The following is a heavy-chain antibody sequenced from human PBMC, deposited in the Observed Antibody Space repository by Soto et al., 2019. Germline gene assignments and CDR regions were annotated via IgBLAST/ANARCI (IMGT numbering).Heavy chain of an antibody. Sequence: QMQLVQSGPEVKKPGTSVKVSCKASGFTFTSSAVQWVRQARGQRLEWIGWIVVGSGNTNYAQKFQERVTITRDMSTSTAYMELGSLRSEDTAVYYCAADEGIAAAGTPWYFDLWGRGTLVTVSS. D-gene: IGHD6-13*01. CDR1: GFTFTSSA. J-gene: IGHJ2*01. CDR3: AADEGIAAAGTPWYFDL. V-gene: IGHV1-58*01. CDR2: IVVGSGNT.